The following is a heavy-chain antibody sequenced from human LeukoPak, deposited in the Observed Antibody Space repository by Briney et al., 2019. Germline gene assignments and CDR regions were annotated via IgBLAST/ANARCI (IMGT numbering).Heavy chain of an antibody. CDR2: IWYDGSNK. Sequence: PGGSLRLSCGASGLTFSSYGMHWVRQAPGKGLEWVAVIWYDGSNKYYADSVKGRFTISRDNSKNTLYLQMNSLRAEDTAVYYCARGDFGCSGGSCYVDYWGQGTLVTVSS. D-gene: IGHD2-15*01. J-gene: IGHJ4*02. CDR1: GLTFSSYG. V-gene: IGHV3-33*08. CDR3: ARGDFGCSGGSCYVDY.